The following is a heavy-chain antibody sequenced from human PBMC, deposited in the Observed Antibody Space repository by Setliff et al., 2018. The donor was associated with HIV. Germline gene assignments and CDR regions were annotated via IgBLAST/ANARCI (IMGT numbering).Heavy chain of an antibody. J-gene: IGHJ4*02. D-gene: IGHD3-22*01. CDR3: ARAAGDYSDNSGNYFDF. V-gene: IGHV4-34*01. CDR1: GGSFSGYY. CDR2: INHSGNS. Sequence: PSETLSLTCAVYGGSFSGYYWSWIRQPPGKGLEWIGEINHSGNSNYNSSLKSRVTISVDKSRNQFSLKLRSVTAADTARYYCARAAGDYSDNSGNYFDFWGQGTQVTVSS.